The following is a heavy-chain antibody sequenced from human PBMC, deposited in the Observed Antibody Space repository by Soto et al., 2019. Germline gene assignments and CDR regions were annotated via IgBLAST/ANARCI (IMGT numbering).Heavy chain of an antibody. J-gene: IGHJ3*02. Sequence: PSETLSLTCTVSGGSISSSSYYWGWIRQPPGKGLEWIGSIYYSGSTYYNPSLKSRVTISVDTSKNQFSLKLSSVTAADTAVYYCARNLRSGYCSGGSCSGAFDIWGQGTMVT. D-gene: IGHD2-15*01. V-gene: IGHV4-39*01. CDR3: ARNLRSGYCSGGSCSGAFDI. CDR2: IYYSGST. CDR1: GGSISSSSYY.